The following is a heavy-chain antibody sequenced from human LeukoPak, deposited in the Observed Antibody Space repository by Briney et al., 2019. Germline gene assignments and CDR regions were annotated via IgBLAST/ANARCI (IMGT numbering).Heavy chain of an antibody. D-gene: IGHD3-22*01. CDR3: GRDSGPYYFDPGFDP. Sequence: GGSLRLSCVASGFTFSSYAMDWVRQAPGKGLEWVSLIYSGGSTYYADSVKGRFTISRDNSKNTVYLQMNSLRAEDTAVYYCGRDSGPYYFDPGFDPWGQGALVTVSS. V-gene: IGHV3-66*01. CDR1: GFTFSSYA. J-gene: IGHJ5*02. CDR2: IYSGGST.